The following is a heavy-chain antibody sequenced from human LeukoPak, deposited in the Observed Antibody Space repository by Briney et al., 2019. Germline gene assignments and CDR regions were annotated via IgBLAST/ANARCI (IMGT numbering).Heavy chain of an antibody. CDR2: IIPIFGTA. J-gene: IGHJ4*02. V-gene: IGHV1-69*01. D-gene: IGHD1-26*01. Sequence: SVKVSCKASGGTFSSYAISWVRQAPGQGLEWMGGIIPIFGTANYAQKFQGRVTITADESTSTAYMELSSLRSEDTAVYYCARWGGSYYYFDYWGQGTLVTVSS. CDR3: ARWGGSYYYFDY. CDR1: GGTFSSYA.